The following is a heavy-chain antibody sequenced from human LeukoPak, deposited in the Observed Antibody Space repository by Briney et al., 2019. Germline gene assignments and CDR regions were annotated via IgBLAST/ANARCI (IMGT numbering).Heavy chain of an antibody. J-gene: IGHJ4*02. V-gene: IGHV3-23*01. CDR3: AKPLSDCSGASCYEAYFDH. CDR1: GFTFSGYA. D-gene: IGHD2-15*01. CDR2: ISGSGDYT. Sequence: GGSLRLSCAVSGFTFSGYAMSWVRQAPGKGLEWVSTISGSGDYTYYADSVKGRFSISRDNSKNTLHLQMNSLRAEDTAVYYCAKPLSDCSGASCYEAYFDHWGQGTLVTVSS.